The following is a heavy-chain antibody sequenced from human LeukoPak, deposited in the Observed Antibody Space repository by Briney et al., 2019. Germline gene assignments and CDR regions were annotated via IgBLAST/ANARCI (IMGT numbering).Heavy chain of an antibody. CDR1: GGSFSGYY. V-gene: IGHV4-34*01. CDR3: ASCQTTKYYYDGMDV. CDR2: TNHSGST. J-gene: IGHJ6*02. D-gene: IGHD1-14*01. Sequence: PSETLSLTCAVYGGSFSGYYWSWIRQPPGKGLEWIGETNHSGSTSYNPSLKSRVTISVDTSKNQFSLKVNSVTAADTAVYYCASCQTTKYYYDGMDVWGQGTTVTVSS.